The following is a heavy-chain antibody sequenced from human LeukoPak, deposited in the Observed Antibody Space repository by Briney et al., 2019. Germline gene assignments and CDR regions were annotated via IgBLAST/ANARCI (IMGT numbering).Heavy chain of an antibody. J-gene: IGHJ4*02. CDR3: MRHEEEDGYNAKPFDF. D-gene: IGHD5-24*01. Sequence: PSETLSLTCTVSGGSISNSNYYWGWVRQPPGKGLEWIGTIYYSGNTYYNPSPKSRVTISVDTSKNQFSLRLSSVTAADTAVYFCMRHEEEDGYNAKPFDFWGQGTLVTVSS. CDR2: IYYSGNT. CDR1: GGSISNSNYY. V-gene: IGHV4-39*01.